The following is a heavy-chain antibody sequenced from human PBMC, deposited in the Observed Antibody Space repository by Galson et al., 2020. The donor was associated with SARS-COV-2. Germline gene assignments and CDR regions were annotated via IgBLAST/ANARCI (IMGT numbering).Heavy chain of an antibody. Sequence: ASVKVSCKASGYTFTDYNIHWVRQVPGQGLEWMGWINPKSVGTNSAKKFQGRVTMTSDTSITTAYMELNGLRSDDMAVYYCARRNTNSWRFDYWGQGTLVTVSS. D-gene: IGHD6-13*01. CDR1: GYTFTDYN. CDR3: ARRNTNSWRFDY. J-gene: IGHJ4*02. CDR2: INPKSVGT. V-gene: IGHV1-2*02.